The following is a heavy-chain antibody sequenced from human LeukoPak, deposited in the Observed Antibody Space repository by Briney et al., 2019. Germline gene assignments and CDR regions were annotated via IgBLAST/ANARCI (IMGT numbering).Heavy chain of an antibody. J-gene: IGHJ4*02. D-gene: IGHD3-22*01. CDR1: GVTFSSYA. CDR2: ININTANP. Sequence: ASVKVSCKASGVTFSSYAINWVRQAPGQGLEWMGWININTANPTYAQGFTGRFVFSLDTSVSTAYLQISSLKSEDTAVYYCARADYYDSSGYYYVGSFDYWGQGTLVTVSS. V-gene: IGHV7-4-1*02. CDR3: ARADYYDSSGYYYVGSFDY.